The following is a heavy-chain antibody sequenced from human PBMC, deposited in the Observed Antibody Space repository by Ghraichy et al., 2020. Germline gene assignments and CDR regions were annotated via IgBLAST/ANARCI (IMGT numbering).Heavy chain of an antibody. D-gene: IGHD3-22*01. V-gene: IGHV3-48*02. CDR1: GFTFSSYS. CDR2: ISSSSTI. J-gene: IGHJ4*02. CDR3: ASLSNYYDSSGYDDY. Sequence: GGSLRLSCAASGFTFSSYSMNWVRQAPGKGLEWVSYISSSSTIYYADSVKGRFTISRDNAKNSLYLQMNSLRDEDTAVYYCASLSNYYDSSGYDDYWGQGTLVTVSS.